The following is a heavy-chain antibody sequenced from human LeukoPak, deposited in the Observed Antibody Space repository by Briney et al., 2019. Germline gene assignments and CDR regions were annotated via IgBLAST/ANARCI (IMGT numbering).Heavy chain of an antibody. D-gene: IGHD3-16*01. CDR2: IKQDGSEK. V-gene: IGHV3-7*01. CDR3: AKQRYGGEDY. Sequence: GGSLRLSCAASGFALSNYWMSWVRQAPGKGLEWVANIKQDGSEKYYVDSLKGRFTISRDNAKNSLYLQMNSLRAEDTAVYYCAKQRYGGEDYWGQGTLVTVSS. J-gene: IGHJ4*02. CDR1: GFALSNYW.